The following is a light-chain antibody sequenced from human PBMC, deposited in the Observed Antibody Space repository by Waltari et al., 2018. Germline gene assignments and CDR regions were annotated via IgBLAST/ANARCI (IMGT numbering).Light chain of an antibody. CDR1: QSVSSTY. Sequence: ESVLTQSPGTLSLSQGERATLSCRASQSVSSTYLAWYQQKPGKAPRLLIYGASSRATGIPDRFCGSGSGADFTLTISRLEPEDFAVYYCQQYGSSTYTFGQGTKLEIK. CDR2: GAS. J-gene: IGKJ2*01. V-gene: IGKV3-20*01. CDR3: QQYGSSTYT.